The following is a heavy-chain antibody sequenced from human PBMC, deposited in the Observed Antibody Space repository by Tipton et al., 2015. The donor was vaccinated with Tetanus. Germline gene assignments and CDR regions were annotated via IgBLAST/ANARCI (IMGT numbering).Heavy chain of an antibody. V-gene: IGHV3-7*01. CDR3: ARAFFAAATS. CDR2: IQPDGSEG. D-gene: IGHD6-13*01. CDR1: GFIFSDHW. J-gene: IGHJ5*02. Sequence: SLRLSCAASGFIFSDHWMTWVRQAPGKGLEWVASIQPDGSEGHFVDSVKGRFTISRDNAKNSLYLQMNSLRDDDTAVYYCARAFFAAATSWGQGTLVTVSS.